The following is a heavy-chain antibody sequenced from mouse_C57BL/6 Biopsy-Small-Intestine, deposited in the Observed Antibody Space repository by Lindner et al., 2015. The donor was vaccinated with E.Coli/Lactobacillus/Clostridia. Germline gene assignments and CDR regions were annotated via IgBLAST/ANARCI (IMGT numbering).Heavy chain of an antibody. CDR2: ISYNGRT. Sequence: SVKVSCKTSGYTFTDYGVTWVRQAPGQGLEWMGWISYNGRTKYAQQFEGRVTMTSDTSTGIAYMELRSLRSDDTAVYFCARDRPTAALLFDQWGQGTLVTVSS. CDR1: GYTFTDYG. CDR3: ARDRPTAALLFDQ. V-gene: IGHV1-58*01. D-gene: IGHD1-2*01. J-gene: IGHJ4*01.